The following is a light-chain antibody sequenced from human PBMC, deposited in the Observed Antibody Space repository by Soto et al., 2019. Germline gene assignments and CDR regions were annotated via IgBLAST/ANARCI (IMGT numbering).Light chain of an antibody. CDR3: QSYESSLSGFYV. V-gene: IGLV1-40*01. CDR2: GNS. J-gene: IGLJ1*01. Sequence: QPVLTQPPSVSGAPGQRVTISCTGSSSNIGAGYDVHWYQQLPGTAPKLLIYGNSNRPSGVPDRFSGSKSGTSASLAITGLQAEDEADYYCQSYESSLSGFYVFGTGTKLTVL. CDR1: SSNIGAGYD.